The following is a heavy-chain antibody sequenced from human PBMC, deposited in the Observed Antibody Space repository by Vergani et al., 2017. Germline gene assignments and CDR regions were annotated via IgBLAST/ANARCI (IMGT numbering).Heavy chain of an antibody. CDR1: GGSISSSSYY. CDR2: IYYSGST. CDR3: ARDPSKAYYEFWSGYHNWFDP. Sequence: QLQLQESGPGLVKPSETLSLTCTVSGGSISSSSYYWGWIRQPPGKGLEWIGSIYYSGSTYYNPSLKSRVTISVDTSKNQFSLKLSSVTAADTAVYYCARDPSKAYYEFWSGYHNWFDPWGQGTLVTVSS. V-gene: IGHV4-39*07. J-gene: IGHJ5*02. D-gene: IGHD3-3*01.